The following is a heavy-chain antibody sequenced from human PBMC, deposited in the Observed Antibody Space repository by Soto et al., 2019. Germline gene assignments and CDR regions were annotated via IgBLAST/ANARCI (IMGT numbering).Heavy chain of an antibody. CDR3: ARDRGDLYSSSWYRPTYYYYGMDV. CDR1: GGSISSYY. J-gene: IGHJ6*02. V-gene: IGHV4-59*01. D-gene: IGHD6-13*01. CDR2: IYYSGST. Sequence: SETLSLTCTVSGGSISSYYWSWIRQPPGKGLEWIGYIYYSGSTNYNPSLKSRVTISVDTSKNQFSLKLSSVTAADTAVYYCARDRGDLYSSSWYRPTYYYYGMDVWGQGTTVTVSS.